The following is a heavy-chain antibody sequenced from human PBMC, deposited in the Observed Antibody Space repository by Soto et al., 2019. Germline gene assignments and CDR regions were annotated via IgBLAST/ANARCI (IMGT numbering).Heavy chain of an antibody. D-gene: IGHD3-3*01. CDR1: GFSFRTYG. CDR3: AKDMESLKGECDF. J-gene: IGHJ3*01. CDR2: ISNDGNNR. V-gene: IGHV3-30*18. Sequence: QVQLVESGGGVVQPGTSLRLSCVASGFSFRTYGMHWVRQTPGKGLEWVGVISNDGNNRFYADSLKGRFTISRDNSKNDLYLQMTSRRADDTALYCGAKDMESLKGECDFWGHGTMVTVSS.